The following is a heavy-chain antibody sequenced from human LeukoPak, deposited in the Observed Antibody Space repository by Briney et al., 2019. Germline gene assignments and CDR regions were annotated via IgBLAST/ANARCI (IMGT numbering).Heavy chain of an antibody. V-gene: IGHV3-15*01. CDR1: GFTFNNAW. Sequence: GGSLRLSCAASGFTFNNAWMSWFRQAPGKGLEWVGRIKSKTNGGTTDYAAPVKGRFTISRDDSKNTLYLQMNSLKTEDTAVYYCTTCLLAYSFDYWGQGTLVTVSS. CDR2: IKSKTNGGTT. CDR3: TTCLLAYSFDY. J-gene: IGHJ4*02. D-gene: IGHD2-15*01.